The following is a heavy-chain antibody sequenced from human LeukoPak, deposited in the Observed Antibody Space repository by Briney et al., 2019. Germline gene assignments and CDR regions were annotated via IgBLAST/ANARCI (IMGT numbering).Heavy chain of an antibody. Sequence: ASVKVSCKASGYTFVKYYMHWVRQAPGQGLEWMGMISPSGGRTTYAQRFQGRVTMTRDTSTSTCYMELSSLTSDDAAVYYCARDETPNHSGSGMGFWGQGTRIIVSS. CDR3: ARDETPNHSGSGMGF. D-gene: IGHD3-10*01. CDR1: GYTFVKYY. J-gene: IGHJ4*02. CDR2: ISPSGGRT. V-gene: IGHV1-46*01.